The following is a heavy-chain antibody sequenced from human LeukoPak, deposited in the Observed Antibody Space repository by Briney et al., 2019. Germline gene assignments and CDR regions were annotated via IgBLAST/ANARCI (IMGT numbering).Heavy chain of an antibody. V-gene: IGHV4-38-2*02. CDR1: GYSINSGYY. CDR2: MYHGGIT. D-gene: IGHD3-3*01. Sequence: SETLSLTCTVSGYSINSGYYWDWIRQPPGKGLEWIGSMYHGGITYYSPFLRSRVTISVDTSKNQFSLKLSSVTAADTAVYYCARGLYYDFWSGYVYYFDYWGQGTLVTVSS. CDR3: ARGLYYDFWSGYVYYFDY. J-gene: IGHJ4*02.